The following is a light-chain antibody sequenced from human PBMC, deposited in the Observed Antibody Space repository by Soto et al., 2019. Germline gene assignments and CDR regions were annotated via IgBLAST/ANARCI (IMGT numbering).Light chain of an antibody. J-gene: IGKJ2*01. V-gene: IGKV1-5*01. CDR3: QQYNSYSYT. CDR1: QSISSW. CDR2: DAS. Sequence: DIQMTQSPSTLSKSVGDRDTITCRASQSISSWLAWYQQKPGKAPKLLIYDASSLESGVPSRFSGSGSGTEFTLTISSLQPDDFAAHYCQQYNSYSYTFGQGTKLEIK.